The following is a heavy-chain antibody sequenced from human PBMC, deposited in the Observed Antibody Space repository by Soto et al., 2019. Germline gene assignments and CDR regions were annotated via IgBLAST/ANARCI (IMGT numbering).Heavy chain of an antibody. CDR3: ARGDCSNGVCYVNYYYGMDV. V-gene: IGHV1-18*01. Sequence: ASVKVSCKASGYIFTNYAVGWVRQAPGQGLEWMGWISPYNGNTNYAQNLQGRVTLTTDTSTSTAFMELRSLRSDDTAVYYCARGDCSNGVCYVNYYYGMDVWG. J-gene: IGHJ6*02. D-gene: IGHD2-8*01. CDR2: ISPYNGNT. CDR1: GYIFTNYA.